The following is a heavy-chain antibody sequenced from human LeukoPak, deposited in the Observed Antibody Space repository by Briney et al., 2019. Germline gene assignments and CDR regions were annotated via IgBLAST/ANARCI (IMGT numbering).Heavy chain of an antibody. CDR2: IYSGGIT. CDR1: GFNVSRNY. V-gene: IGHV3-66*01. CDR3: ARDRSHRYWNGYYTDNWFDP. Sequence: PGGSLRLSCAASGFNVSRNYMSWVRQAPGKGLEWVSVIYSGGITKYADSVKGRFTIDRDNSKNTVYLQMNSLRAEDTAVYFCARDRSHRYWNGYYTDNWFDPWGQGTLVTASS. J-gene: IGHJ5*02. D-gene: IGHD3-3*01.